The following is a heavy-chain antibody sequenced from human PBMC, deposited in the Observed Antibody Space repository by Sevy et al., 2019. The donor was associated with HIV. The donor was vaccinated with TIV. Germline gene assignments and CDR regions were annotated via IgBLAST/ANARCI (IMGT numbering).Heavy chain of an antibody. CDR2: IKEDGSMI. Sequence: GGSLRLSCEASGFSFSSYWMSWVRQAPGKGLEWVANIKEDGSMIYYVDSGKGRFTNSRDNAKNSVYLQMTSLRAEDAALYYCVRAIGAAGSYWGQGTLVTVSS. D-gene: IGHD6-13*01. CDR3: VRAIGAAGSY. J-gene: IGHJ4*02. V-gene: IGHV3-7*01. CDR1: GFSFSSYW.